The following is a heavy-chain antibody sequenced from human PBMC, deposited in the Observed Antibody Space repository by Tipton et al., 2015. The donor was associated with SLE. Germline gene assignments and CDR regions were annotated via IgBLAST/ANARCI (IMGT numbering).Heavy chain of an antibody. V-gene: IGHV4-59*11. J-gene: IGHJ4*02. CDR3: AGAWQGYCSGGTCYVLDY. D-gene: IGHD2-15*01. CDR2: ISYSETT. CDR1: GGSISSHY. Sequence: TLSLTCTVSGGSISSHYWSWIRQPPGKGLEWIGYISYSETTNYNPSLKSRVTISVDTSKNQFSLKLRSVTAADTAVYYCAGAWQGYCSGGTCYVLDYWGQGKLVTVSS.